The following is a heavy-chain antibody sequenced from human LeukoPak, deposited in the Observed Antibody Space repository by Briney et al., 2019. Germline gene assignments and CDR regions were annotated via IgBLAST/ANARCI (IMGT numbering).Heavy chain of an antibody. V-gene: IGHV3-7*01. CDR3: ARVSIGRAAAGDNIDY. D-gene: IGHD6-13*01. CDR2: IKQDGSEK. Sequence: GGSLRLSCAASGFTFSSFSMNWVRQAPGKGLEWVANIKQDGSEKYYVDSVKGRFTISRDNAKNSLYLQMNSLRAEDTAVYYCARVSIGRAAAGDNIDYWGQGTLVTVSP. CDR1: GFTFSSFS. J-gene: IGHJ4*02.